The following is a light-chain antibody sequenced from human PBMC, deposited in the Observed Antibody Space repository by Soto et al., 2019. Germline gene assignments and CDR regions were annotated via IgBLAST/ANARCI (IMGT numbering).Light chain of an antibody. CDR3: SSYTSTSTRG. CDR2: AVS. CDR1: SSDVGGYNY. J-gene: IGLJ1*01. V-gene: IGLV2-14*01. Sequence: QSALTQPASVSGSPGQSITISCTGTSSDVGGYNYVSWYQQHPGNAPKLMISAVSNRPSGGSNRFSGSKSGNTASLSISGLQGEDEANDHGSSYTSTSTRGFGTGTKLTVL.